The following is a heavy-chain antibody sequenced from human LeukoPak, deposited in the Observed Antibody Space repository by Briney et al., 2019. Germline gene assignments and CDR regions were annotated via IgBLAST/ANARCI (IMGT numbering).Heavy chain of an antibody. V-gene: IGHV3-21*01. CDR2: ISSSSSYI. Sequence: PGGSLRLSCAASGFTFSTYAMTWVRQAPGKGLEWVSSISSSSSYIYYADSVKGRFTISRDNAKNSLYLQMNSLRAEDTAVYFCARAIDSSGYYYGQELDCWGQGTLVTVSS. CDR3: ARAIDSSGYYYGQELDC. D-gene: IGHD3-22*01. CDR1: GFTFSTYA. J-gene: IGHJ4*02.